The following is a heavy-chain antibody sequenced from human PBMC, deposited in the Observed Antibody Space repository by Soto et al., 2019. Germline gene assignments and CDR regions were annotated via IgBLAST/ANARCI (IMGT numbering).Heavy chain of an antibody. CDR3: ARQAAAPGIDLWFDP. CDR2: IFYAGNT. Sequence: SETLSLTCNVSGGSISSSRSYWAWFRQPPGKELEWIANIFYAGNTYYNPSLKSRVTVSVDTSKNQFSLKLDSVTAADTVVYYCARQAAAPGIDLWFDPWGQGTLVTVPQ. J-gene: IGHJ5*02. CDR1: GGSISSSRSY. D-gene: IGHD6-13*01. V-gene: IGHV4-39*01.